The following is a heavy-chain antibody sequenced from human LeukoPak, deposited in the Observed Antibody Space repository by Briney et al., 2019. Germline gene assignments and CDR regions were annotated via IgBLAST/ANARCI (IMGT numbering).Heavy chain of an antibody. V-gene: IGHV4-59*01. CDR2: IYYSGST. CDR3: ARSGGLGSSTFDY. J-gene: IGHJ4*02. Sequence: SETLSLTCTVSGGSISSYYGSWIRQPPGKGLEWIGYIYYSGSTNYNPSLKSRVTISVDTSKNQFSLKLSSVTAADTAVYYCARSGGLGSSTFDYWGQGTLVTVSS. CDR1: GGSISSYY. D-gene: IGHD6-6*01.